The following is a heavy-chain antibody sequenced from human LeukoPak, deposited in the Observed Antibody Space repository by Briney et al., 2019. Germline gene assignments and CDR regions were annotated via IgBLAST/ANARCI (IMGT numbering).Heavy chain of an antibody. CDR1: GSTLTRYY. J-gene: IGHJ6*03. CDR2: INTNTGNP. Sequence: ATVKVFCDAYGSTLTRYYMKLVRQAPGQGLEWMGWINTNTGNPTYAQGFTGRFVFSLDTSVSTAYLQISSLKAEDTAVYYCARDPWGWGSGKADTDYYYYMDVWGKGTTVTVSS. D-gene: IGHD3-10*01. CDR3: ARDPWGWGSGKADTDYYYYMDV. V-gene: IGHV7-4-1*02.